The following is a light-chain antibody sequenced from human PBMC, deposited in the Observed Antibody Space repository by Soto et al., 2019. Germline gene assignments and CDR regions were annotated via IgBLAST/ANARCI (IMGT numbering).Light chain of an antibody. CDR2: GAS. CDR1: QSVSSN. Sequence: EIVMTQSPATLSVSPGERATLSCRASQSVSSNLAWYQQKPGQATRVLIYGASIRATGIPARVSGSGSGTEFTLTISSLQSEDFAVYYCQQYNNWPPLTFGGGTKVEIK. J-gene: IGKJ4*01. V-gene: IGKV3D-15*01. CDR3: QQYNNWPPLT.